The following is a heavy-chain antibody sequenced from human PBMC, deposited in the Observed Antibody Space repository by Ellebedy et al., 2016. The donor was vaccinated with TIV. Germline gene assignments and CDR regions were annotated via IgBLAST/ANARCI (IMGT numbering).Heavy chain of an antibody. CDR2: IYSSGRT. CDR1: GGSINIKNYF. V-gene: IGHV4-61*01. CDR3: ARTTAFDV. Sequence: SETLSLTXSVSGGSINIKNYFWSWIRQPPGRGLEWIGYIYSSGRTNYNPSLKGRVTMSVDTSKNQFSLRLSSVTAADTAVYYCARTTAFDVWGQGTMVTVSS. D-gene: IGHD1-14*01. J-gene: IGHJ3*01.